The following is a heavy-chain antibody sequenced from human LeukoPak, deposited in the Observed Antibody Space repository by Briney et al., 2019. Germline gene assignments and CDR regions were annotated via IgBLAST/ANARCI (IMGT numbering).Heavy chain of an antibody. CDR1: GGSISSSSYY. CDR2: IYYSGST. J-gene: IGHJ4*02. D-gene: IGHD6-13*01. Sequence: PSETLSLTCTVSGGSISSSSYYWGWIRQPPGKGLEWIGSIYYSGSTYYNPSLKSRVTISVDTSKNQFSLKPSSVTAADTAVYYCARDSSSWSNEGFDYWGQGTLVTVSS. CDR3: ARDSSSWSNEGFDY. V-gene: IGHV4-39*07.